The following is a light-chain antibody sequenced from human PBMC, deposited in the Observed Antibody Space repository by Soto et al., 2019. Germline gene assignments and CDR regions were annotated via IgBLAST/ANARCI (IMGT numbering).Light chain of an antibody. Sequence: HSALTQPASVSGSPGQSITMSCTGTSSDVGGYNYVSWYQQHPGKAPKLMIYDVSNRPSGVSNRFSGSKSGNTASLTISGLQAEDEADYYCSSYTSSSTLGVFGGGTKLTVL. CDR3: SSYTSSSTLGV. J-gene: IGLJ2*01. V-gene: IGLV2-14*01. CDR1: SSDVGGYNY. CDR2: DVS.